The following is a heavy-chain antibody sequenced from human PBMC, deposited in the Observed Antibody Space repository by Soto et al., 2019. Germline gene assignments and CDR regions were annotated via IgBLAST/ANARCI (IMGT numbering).Heavy chain of an antibody. V-gene: IGHV3-11*06. CDR2: ISSSSRHT. CDR1: GFTFSDYY. J-gene: IGHJ6*02. Sequence: QVQLVESGGGLVQPGGSLRLSCAASGFTFSDYYMTWIRQAPGKGLEWLSYISSSSRHTNYADSVKGRFTISRDNSRNPLFLQMNSLRAEDTALYYCAKGTAVLSPADDDIDYYYNAMEVWGQGTTVTVSS. CDR3: AKGTAVLSPADDDIDYYYNAMEV. D-gene: IGHD3-9*01.